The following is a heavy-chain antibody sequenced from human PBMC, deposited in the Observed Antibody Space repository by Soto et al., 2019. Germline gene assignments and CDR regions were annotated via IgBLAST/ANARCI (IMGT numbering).Heavy chain of an antibody. D-gene: IGHD2-15*01. J-gene: IGHJ5*02. CDR3: ARSKRYCRGGSCYWNWFDP. Sequence: QVQLVQSGGEVKKPGASVKVSCKASGYTFISHAITWVRQAPGQGLEWMGWISGYNGDTNYAKALQGRVTMTTDTSTSTAYMEMRSLRSDDTAVYYCARSKRYCRGGSCYWNWFDPWGQGTLVTVSS. CDR1: GYTFISHA. V-gene: IGHV1-18*01. CDR2: ISGYNGDT.